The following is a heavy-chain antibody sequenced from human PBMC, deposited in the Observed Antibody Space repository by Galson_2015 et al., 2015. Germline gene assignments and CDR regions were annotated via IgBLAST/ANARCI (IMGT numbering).Heavy chain of an antibody. CDR2: IYYSGST. J-gene: IGHJ4*02. D-gene: IGHD3-3*02. V-gene: IGHV4-59*01. Sequence: SETLSLTCTVSGGSISNYYWSWIRQPPGKGLEWIDYIYYSGSTKYNPSLKSRVTISVDTSRNQFSLKLSSVTAADTAIYYCARGIFGSSTSPHYWGQGTLVTVSS. CDR1: GGSISNYY. CDR3: ARGIFGSSTSPHY.